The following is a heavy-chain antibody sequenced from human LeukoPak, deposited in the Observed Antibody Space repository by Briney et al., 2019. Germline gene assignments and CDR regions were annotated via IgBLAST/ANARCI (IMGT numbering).Heavy chain of an antibody. D-gene: IGHD7-27*01. J-gene: IGHJ4*02. CDR3: EKISLEATPHTPGV. CDR2: ISGSGGST. CDR1: GFTFSSYG. Sequence: GGTLRLSCAASGFTFSSYGMSWVRQAPGKGLEWVSAISGSGGSTYYADSVKGRFTISRDNSKNTLYLQMNILRAEDTALYYCEKISLEATPHTPGVWGQGTLVTVSS. V-gene: IGHV3-23*01.